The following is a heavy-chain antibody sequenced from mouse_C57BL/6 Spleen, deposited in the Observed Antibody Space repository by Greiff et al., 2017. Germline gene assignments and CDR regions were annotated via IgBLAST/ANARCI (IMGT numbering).Heavy chain of an antibody. V-gene: IGHV1-61*01. Sequence: QVQLQQPGAELVRPGSSVKLSCKASGYTFTSYWMDWVKQRPGQGLEWIGNIYPSDSETHYNQKFKDKATLTVDKSSSTAYMQLSSLTSEDSAVYYCARSYGSSPFDYWGQGTTLTVSS. D-gene: IGHD1-1*01. CDR1: GYTFTSYW. J-gene: IGHJ2*01. CDR2: IYPSDSET. CDR3: ARSYGSSPFDY.